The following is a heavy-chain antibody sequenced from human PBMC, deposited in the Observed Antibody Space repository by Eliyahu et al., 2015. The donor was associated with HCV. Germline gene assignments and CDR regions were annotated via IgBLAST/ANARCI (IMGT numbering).Heavy chain of an antibody. CDR3: AQDVQWLFDY. CDR1: GFTFSGSA. D-gene: IGHD6-19*01. Sequence: EVQLVESGGGLVQPGGSLKLSCXVXGFTFSGSAMHWXRQASGKGLEWVGRIRSRANKYATGYAASVKGRFTISRDDSKNTAYLQMNSLKTEDTAVYYCAQDVQWLFDYWGQGTLVTVSS. J-gene: IGHJ4*02. V-gene: IGHV3-73*02. CDR2: IRSRANKYAT.